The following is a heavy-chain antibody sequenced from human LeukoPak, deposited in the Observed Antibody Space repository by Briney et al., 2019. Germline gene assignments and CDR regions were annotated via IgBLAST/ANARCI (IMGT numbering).Heavy chain of an antibody. J-gene: IGHJ4*02. D-gene: IGHD3-22*01. CDR2: IYTSGST. CDR1: GGSISSGSYY. Sequence: SETLSLTCTVSGGSISSGSYYWSWIRQPAGKGLEWIGRIYTSGSTNYNPSLKSRVTISVDTSKNQFSLKLSSVTAADTAVFYCAREVMGYDSSGYFPLCDYWGQGTLVTVSS. CDR3: AREVMGYDSSGYFPLCDY. V-gene: IGHV4-61*02.